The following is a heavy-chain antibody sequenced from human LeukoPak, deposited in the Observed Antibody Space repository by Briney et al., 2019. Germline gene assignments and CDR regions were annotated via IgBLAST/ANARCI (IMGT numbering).Heavy chain of an antibody. CDR1: GGSISSGSYY. CDR2: IYISGST. V-gene: IGHV4-61*02. CDR3: ARDTVIAVAGTKPHYYYGMDV. J-gene: IGHJ6*02. D-gene: IGHD6-19*01. Sequence: SQTLSLTCTVSGGSISSGSYYWSWIRQPAGKGLEWIGRIYISGSTNYNPSLKSRVTISVDTSKNQFSLKLSSVTAADTAVYYCARDTVIAVAGTKPHYYYGMDVWGQGTTVTVSS.